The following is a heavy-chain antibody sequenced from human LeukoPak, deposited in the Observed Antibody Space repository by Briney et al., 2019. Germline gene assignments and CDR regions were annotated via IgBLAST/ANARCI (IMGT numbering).Heavy chain of an antibody. J-gene: IGHJ4*02. Sequence: PGGSLRLSCAASGFTFSSYWMSWVRQAPEKGLEWVANIKQDGSEKDYVDSVKGRFTISRDNAKNSLYLQMNSLRAEDTAVYYCARDGRSPYYYDSSGFDYWGQGTLVTVSS. D-gene: IGHD3-22*01. CDR2: IKQDGSEK. CDR3: ARDGRSPYYYDSSGFDY. CDR1: GFTFSSYW. V-gene: IGHV3-7*01.